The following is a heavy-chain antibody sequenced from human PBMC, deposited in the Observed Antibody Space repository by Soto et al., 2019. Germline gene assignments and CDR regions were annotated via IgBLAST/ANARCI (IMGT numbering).Heavy chain of an antibody. Sequence: PGGSLRLSCASSGFTFSSYGMHWVRQAPGKGLEWVAVISYDGSNKYYADSVKGRFTISRDNSKNTLYLQMNSLRAEDTAVYYCAKEHTSSGYFKDDAFDIWGQGTMVTISS. J-gene: IGHJ3*02. CDR3: AKEHTSSGYFKDDAFDI. CDR1: GFTFSSYG. CDR2: ISYDGSNK. V-gene: IGHV3-30*18. D-gene: IGHD3-22*01.